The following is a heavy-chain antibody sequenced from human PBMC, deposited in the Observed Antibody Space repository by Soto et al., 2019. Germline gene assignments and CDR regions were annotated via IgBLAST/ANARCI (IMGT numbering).Heavy chain of an antibody. V-gene: IGHV4-39*01. CDR3: ARRPLGWGSRPSDAFDI. Sequence: QLQLQESGPGLVKPSETLSLTCTVSGGSISSSSYYWGWIRQPPGKGLEWIGSIYYSGSTYYNPSLKSRVTISVDTSKNQFSLKLSSVTAADTAVYYCARRPLGWGSRPSDAFDIWGQGTMVTVSS. D-gene: IGHD7-27*01. CDR1: GGSISSSSYY. J-gene: IGHJ3*02. CDR2: IYYSGST.